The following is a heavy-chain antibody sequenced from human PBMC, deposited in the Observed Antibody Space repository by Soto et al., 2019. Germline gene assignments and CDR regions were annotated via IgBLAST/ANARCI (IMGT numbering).Heavy chain of an antibody. CDR2: VYYSGST. D-gene: IGHD3-22*01. J-gene: IGHJ3*02. CDR3: ARQTDSYYTFDAFDI. Sequence: PSETLSLTCTVSGGSISSGSYYRDWIRQPPGKGLEWIGNVYYSGSTNYNPSLESRVTISVDTSKNQFSLKLSSVTAADTAVYYCARQTDSYYTFDAFDIWGQGTMVS. CDR1: GGSISSGSYY. V-gene: IGHV4-39*01.